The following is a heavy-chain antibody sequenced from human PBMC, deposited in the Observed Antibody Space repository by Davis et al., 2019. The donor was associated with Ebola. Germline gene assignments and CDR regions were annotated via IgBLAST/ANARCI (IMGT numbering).Heavy chain of an antibody. CDR1: GFTFSNFE. V-gene: IGHV3-43*02. J-gene: IGHJ4*02. CDR2: ISGNGVVT. Sequence: GESLKISCGASGFTFSNFEMYWVRQAPGKGLEWVAKISGNGVVTQYADSVKGRFIVSRDNAKNSLYLQMNSLRTDDTALYYCAKDRCSGGSCHFDYWGQGTLVTVSS. CDR3: AKDRCSGGSCHFDY. D-gene: IGHD2-15*01.